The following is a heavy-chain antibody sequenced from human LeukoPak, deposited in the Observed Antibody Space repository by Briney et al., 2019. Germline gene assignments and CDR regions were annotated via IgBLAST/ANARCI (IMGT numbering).Heavy chain of an antibody. D-gene: IGHD3-22*01. J-gene: IGHJ4*02. V-gene: IGHV1-8*01. CDR2: MNPNSGNT. CDR3: ARAPVVGSGYYYDY. CDR1: GYTFTSYD. Sequence: ASVKVSCKASGYTFTSYDINWVRQATGQGLEWMGWMNPNSGNTGYAQKFRGRVTMTRNTSISTAYMEPSSLRSEDTAVYYCARAPVVGSGYYYDYWGQGTLVTVSS.